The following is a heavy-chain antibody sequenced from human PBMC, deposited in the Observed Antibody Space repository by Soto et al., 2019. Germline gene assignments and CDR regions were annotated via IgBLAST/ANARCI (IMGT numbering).Heavy chain of an antibody. Sequence: SETLSLTCTVSGGSISSYYWSWIRQPPGKGLEWIGSIYYSGSTYYNPSLKSRVTISVDTSKNQFSLKLSSVTAADTAVYYCARRAALRYCSSTSCYGYYYYYMDVWGKGTTVTVSS. V-gene: IGHV4-39*01. CDR2: IYYSGST. J-gene: IGHJ6*03. CDR3: ARRAALRYCSSTSCYGYYYYYMDV. CDR1: GGSISSYY. D-gene: IGHD2-2*01.